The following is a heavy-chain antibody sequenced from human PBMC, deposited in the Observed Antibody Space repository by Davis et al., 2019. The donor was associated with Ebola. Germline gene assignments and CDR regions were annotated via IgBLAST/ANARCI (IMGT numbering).Heavy chain of an antibody. D-gene: IGHD3-3*01. CDR3: ARDLGGDFWSGYFDY. J-gene: IGHJ4*02. Sequence: SVKVSCKASGYTFTGYYMHWVRQAPGQGLEWMGRIIPILGIANYAQKFQGRVTITADKSTSTAYMELSSLRSEDTAVYYCARDLGGDFWSGYFDYWGQGTLVTVSS. CDR1: GYTFTGYY. CDR2: IIPILGIA. V-gene: IGHV1-69*04.